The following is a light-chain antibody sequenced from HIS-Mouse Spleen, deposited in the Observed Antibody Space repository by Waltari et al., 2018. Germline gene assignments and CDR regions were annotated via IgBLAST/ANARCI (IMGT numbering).Light chain of an antibody. CDR2: EDS. CDR3: YSTDSSGNHRV. J-gene: IGLJ2*01. V-gene: IGLV3-10*01. Sequence: SYELPQPPSVSVSPGQTARITCPGDALPNKYAYWYQQKSGQAPLLVIYEDSKRPSGIPERFSGSSSGTMATLTISGAQVEDEADYYCYSTDSSGNHRVFGGGTKLTVL. CDR1: ALPNKY.